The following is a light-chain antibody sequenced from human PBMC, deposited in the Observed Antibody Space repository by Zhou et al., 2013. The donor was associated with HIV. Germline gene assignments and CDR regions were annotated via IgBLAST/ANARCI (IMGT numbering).Light chain of an antibody. CDR1: QRVRSN. CDR2: GAS. CDR3: QQYNDRPPWT. J-gene: IGKJ2*02. V-gene: IGKV3-15*01. Sequence: EIVMTQSPATLSVSPGEGVTLSCRASQRVRSNLAWYQQKPGQAPRLLIYGASTRATGVPARFSGSGSGTEFTLTISSLQSEDFAVYYCQQYNDRPPWTFGQGTKLEIK.